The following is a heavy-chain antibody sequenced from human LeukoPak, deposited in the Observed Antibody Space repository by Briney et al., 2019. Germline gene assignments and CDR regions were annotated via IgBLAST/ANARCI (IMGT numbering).Heavy chain of an antibody. J-gene: IGHJ4*02. CDR1: GFTVSGTY. CDR2: IYSGGKT. Sequence: PGGSLRLSCAASGFTVSGTYMSWVRQAPGKGLEWVSVIYSGGKTYYADSVKGRFTISRDNSKNTLYLQMNSLRAEDTAVYYCARDLVTTRYFDYWGQGTLVTVSS. V-gene: IGHV3-53*05. CDR3: ARDLVTTRYFDY. D-gene: IGHD4-11*01.